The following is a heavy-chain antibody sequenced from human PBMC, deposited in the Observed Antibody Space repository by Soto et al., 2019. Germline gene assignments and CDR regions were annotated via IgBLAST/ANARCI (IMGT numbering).Heavy chain of an antibody. CDR3: ARTNMAAHDY. D-gene: IGHD6-6*01. V-gene: IGHV4-39*01. CDR2: IYYSGST. Sequence: QLQLQESGPGLVKPSETLSLTCTVSGGSISRNSHYWGWIRQPPGKGLEWIGNIYYSGSTYYNPSLKSRVTMSVDTSNNQFSLKLSSVTAADTAVYYCARTNMAAHDYWGQGTLVTVSS. CDR1: GGSISRNSHY. J-gene: IGHJ4*02.